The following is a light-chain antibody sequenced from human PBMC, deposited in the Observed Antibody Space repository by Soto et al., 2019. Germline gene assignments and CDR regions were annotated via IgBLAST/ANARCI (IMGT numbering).Light chain of an antibody. CDR1: SSDVGSSNL. Sequence: QSALTQPASVSGSPGQSITFSCTGASSDVGSSNLVSWYQQHPGKAPKLLIYEVSKRPSGVSNRFSGSKSGNTASLTISGLQAEDEADYSCCSYAGSSTHVFGTGTKVTVL. CDR2: EVS. CDR3: CSYAGSSTHV. V-gene: IGLV2-23*02. J-gene: IGLJ1*01.